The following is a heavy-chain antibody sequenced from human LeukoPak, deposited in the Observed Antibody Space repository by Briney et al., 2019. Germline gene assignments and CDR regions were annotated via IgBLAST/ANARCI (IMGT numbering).Heavy chain of an antibody. Sequence: ASVRVSCKAPVYTFTIYVMHCVRPAPGQRLVCMGCINAVNVNTQYSQKFQGRVAITRDTSASTAYMQLRSLRSEDTAVYYCARGRYCSSTSCYKPTIPRFDPWGQGTLVTVSS. CDR2: INAVNVNT. D-gene: IGHD2-2*02. J-gene: IGHJ5*02. V-gene: IGHV1-3*01. CDR3: ARGRYCSSTSCYKPTIPRFDP. CDR1: VYTFTIYV.